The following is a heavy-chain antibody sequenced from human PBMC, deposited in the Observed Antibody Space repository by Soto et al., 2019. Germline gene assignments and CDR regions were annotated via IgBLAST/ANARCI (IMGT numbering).Heavy chain of an antibody. CDR3: ARLSDYIWFDP. Sequence: SETLSLTCAVSGGSISSGGYSWSWIRQPPGKGLEWIGYIYHSGSTYYNPSLKSRVTISVDRSKNQFSLKLSSVTAADTAVYYCARLSDYIWFDPWGQGTLVTVSS. V-gene: IGHV4-30-2*01. J-gene: IGHJ5*02. CDR1: GGSISSGGYS. CDR2: IYHSGST.